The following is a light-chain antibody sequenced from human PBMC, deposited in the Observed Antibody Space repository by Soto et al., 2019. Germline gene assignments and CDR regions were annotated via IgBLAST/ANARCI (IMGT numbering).Light chain of an antibody. CDR2: EGS. CDR1: SSDVGSYNL. V-gene: IGLV2-23*01. J-gene: IGLJ1*01. Sequence: QLVLTQPASVSGSPGQSITISCTGTSSDVGSYNLVSWYQQHPGKAPKLMIYEGSKRPSGVSNRFSGSRSGNTASLTISGLLAEDEADYYCSSYAGSRTYVFGTGTKVTVL. CDR3: SSYAGSRTYV.